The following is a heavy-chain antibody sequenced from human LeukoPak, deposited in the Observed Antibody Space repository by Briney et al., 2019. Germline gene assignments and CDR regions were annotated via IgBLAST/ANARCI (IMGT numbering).Heavy chain of an antibody. Sequence: SETLSLTCTVSGDSIRNPNYFWGWIRQTPEKGLEWIATIYYNGKTYYNPSLQSRVTISVDTSKNHFSLRLQSVTAADTAVYYCVRQRGSGHWAFDHCGQGTLITVSS. J-gene: IGHJ4*02. D-gene: IGHD3-22*01. V-gene: IGHV4-39*01. CDR3: VRQRGSGHWAFDH. CDR1: GDSIRNPNYF. CDR2: IYYNGKT.